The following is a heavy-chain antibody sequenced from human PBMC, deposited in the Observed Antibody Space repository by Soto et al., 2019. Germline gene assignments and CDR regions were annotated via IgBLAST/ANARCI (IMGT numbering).Heavy chain of an antibody. V-gene: IGHV1-69*01. CDR2: IIPIFGTA. J-gene: IGHJ4*02. CDR1: GRTLRSHA. CDR3: ASLAGIAVAGTFSKSTGYFDY. D-gene: IGHD6-19*01. Sequence: AGRVACKATGRTLRSHAISWVRQAPGQGLEWMGGIIPIFGTANYAQKFQGRVTITADESTSTAYMELSSLRSEDTAVYYCASLAGIAVAGTFSKSTGYFDYWGQGTLVTVSS.